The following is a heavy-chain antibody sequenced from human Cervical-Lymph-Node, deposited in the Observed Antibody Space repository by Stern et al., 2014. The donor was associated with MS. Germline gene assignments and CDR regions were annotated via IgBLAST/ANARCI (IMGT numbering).Heavy chain of an antibody. CDR3: ARDYDFWSGYSSYYYGLDV. Sequence: EVQLVESGGGLVQPGGSLSVSCAASGFIFSRYWMSWVRQAPGKGLEWEAQIKQDGTEKHYVDSVKCRFTISRDNLKNSLYLQMHSLRAEDTAVYYCARDYDFWSGYSSYYYGLDVWGQGTTVTVSS. CDR2: IKQDGTEK. CDR1: GFIFSRYW. D-gene: IGHD3-3*01. V-gene: IGHV3-7*01. J-gene: IGHJ6*02.